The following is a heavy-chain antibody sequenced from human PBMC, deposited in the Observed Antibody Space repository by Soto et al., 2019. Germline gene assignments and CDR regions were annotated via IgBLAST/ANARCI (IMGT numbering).Heavy chain of an antibody. J-gene: IGHJ6*02. CDR1: GFTFSSYG. CDR3: AKDLGYCSSTSCYFRRYYYYRLDV. CDR2: ISYDGSNK. Sequence: PGGSLRLSCAASGFTFSSYGMHWVRQAPGKGLEWVAVISYDGSNKYYADSVKGRFTISRDNSKNTLYLQMNSLRAEDTAVYYCAKDLGYCSSTSCYFRRYYYYRLDVSAQGTTLTVSS. V-gene: IGHV3-30*18. D-gene: IGHD2-2*01.